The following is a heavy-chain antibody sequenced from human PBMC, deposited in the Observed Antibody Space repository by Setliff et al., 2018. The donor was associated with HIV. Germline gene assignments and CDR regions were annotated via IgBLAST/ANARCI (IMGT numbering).Heavy chain of an antibody. V-gene: IGHV3-33*01. CDR2: IWYDGSKK. J-gene: IGHJ3*02. Sequence: GGSLRLSCAASGFTFNSYGMNWVRQAPGKGLEWVAIIWYDGSKKYYADSVKGRFTMSRDNADNSLYLQMNSLRAEDTAVYYCARYALAVPGYHNAFDIWGQGTMVTVSS. CDR1: GFTFNSYG. CDR3: ARYALAVPGYHNAFDI. D-gene: IGHD6-19*01.